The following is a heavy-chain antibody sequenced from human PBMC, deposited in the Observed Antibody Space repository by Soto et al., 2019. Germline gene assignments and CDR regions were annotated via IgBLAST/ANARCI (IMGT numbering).Heavy chain of an antibody. CDR1: GFTLSRYA. V-gene: IGHV3-23*01. J-gene: IGHJ4*02. Sequence: PGGSLRLSCAASGFTLSRYAMTWVRQGPGKGLEWVSSISSAGGSTYYADSVKGRFTITRDNSKNTMYLQMNSLRAEDTAVYYCAKDQTSGWRSFDNWGQGTLVTVSS. CDR2: ISSAGGST. D-gene: IGHD6-19*01. CDR3: AKDQTSGWRSFDN.